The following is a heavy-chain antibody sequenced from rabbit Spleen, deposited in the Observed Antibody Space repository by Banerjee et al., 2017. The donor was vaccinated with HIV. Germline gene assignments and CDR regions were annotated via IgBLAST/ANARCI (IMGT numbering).Heavy chain of an antibody. D-gene: IGHD2-1*01. J-gene: IGHJ4*01. CDR1: GFSFNNNYY. Sequence: QEQLVESGGGLVKPGGTVTLTCTASGFSFNNNYYMCWVRQAPGKGLEWIACIYGGDGVSTAYASWAKGRFTISETSTTVDLQMTSLTAADTATYFCARGTGSAGDCYVHFGLWGQGTLVTVS. V-gene: IGHV1S45*01. CDR2: IYGGDGVST. CDR3: ARGTGSAGDCYVHFGL.